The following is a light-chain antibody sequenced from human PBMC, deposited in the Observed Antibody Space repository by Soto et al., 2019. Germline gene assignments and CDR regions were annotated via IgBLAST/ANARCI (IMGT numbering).Light chain of an antibody. V-gene: IGLV2-14*01. J-gene: IGLJ1*01. CDR1: SSYVGGYNY. CDR3: SSYTSSRTRV. CDR2: DVS. Sequence: QSVLTQPASVSGSPGQSITISCTGTSSYVGGYNYVSWYQQHPGKAPKLMIYDVSNRPSGVSNRFSGSKSGNTASLTISGLQAEDEADYYCSSYTSSRTRVFGTGTKVTVL.